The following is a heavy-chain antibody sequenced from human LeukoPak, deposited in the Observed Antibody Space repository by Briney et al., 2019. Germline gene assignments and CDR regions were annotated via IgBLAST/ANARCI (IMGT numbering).Heavy chain of an antibody. CDR3: AILPTYGDQLLFDY. D-gene: IGHD4-17*01. V-gene: IGHV4-34*01. CDR1: GGSFSGYY. J-gene: IGHJ4*02. Sequence: SETLSLTCAVYGGSFSGYYWSWIRQPPGKGLEWIGEINHSGSTNYNPSLKSRVTISVDTSKNQFSLKLSSVTAADTAVYYCAILPTYGDQLLFDYWGQGTLVTVSS. CDR2: INHSGST.